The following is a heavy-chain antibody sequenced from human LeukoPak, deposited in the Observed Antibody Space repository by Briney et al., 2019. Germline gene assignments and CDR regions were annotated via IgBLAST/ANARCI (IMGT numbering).Heavy chain of an antibody. CDR2: IYYSGST. CDR3: AREGYYGSGSYYPKLWFDP. CDR1: GGSISSGSYY. D-gene: IGHD3-10*01. V-gene: IGHV4-61*01. Sequence: SETLSLTCTVSGGSISSGSYYWSWIRQPPGKGLEWIGYIYYSGSTNYNPSLKSRVTISVDTSKNQFSLKLSSVTAADTAVYYCAREGYYGSGSYYPKLWFDPWGQGTLVTVSS. J-gene: IGHJ5*02.